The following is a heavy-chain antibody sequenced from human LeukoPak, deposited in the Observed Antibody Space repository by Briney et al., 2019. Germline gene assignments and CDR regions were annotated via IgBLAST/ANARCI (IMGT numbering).Heavy chain of an antibody. CDR1: GDSVSADSAT. Sequence: SQTLSLTCAISGDSVSADSATWNWIRQSLSRGLEWLGRAYYRSKTSKWSSDYAPSVKSRITISPVTSKNEFSLRLNSVTPEDTAVYYCARANYRAFDIWGQGTMVTVSS. CDR2: AYYRSKTSKWSS. J-gene: IGHJ3*02. D-gene: IGHD5-24*01. V-gene: IGHV6-1*01. CDR3: ARANYRAFDI.